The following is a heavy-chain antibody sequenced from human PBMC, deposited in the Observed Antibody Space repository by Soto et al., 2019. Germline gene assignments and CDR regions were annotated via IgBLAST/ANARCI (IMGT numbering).Heavy chain of an antibody. Sequence: GEALKISCKGSGYSFTSYWIGWVRQIPGKGLEWMGIIYPGDSDTRYSPSFQGQVTISADKSISTAYLQWSSLKASDTAMYYCARQDTAMVYDAFDIWGQGTMVTVSS. CDR2: IYPGDSDT. J-gene: IGHJ3*02. CDR3: ARQDTAMVYDAFDI. D-gene: IGHD5-18*01. V-gene: IGHV5-51*01. CDR1: GYSFTSYW.